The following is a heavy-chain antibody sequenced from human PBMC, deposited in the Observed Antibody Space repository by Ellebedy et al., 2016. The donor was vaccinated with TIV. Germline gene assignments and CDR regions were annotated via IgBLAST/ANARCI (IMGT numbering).Heavy chain of an antibody. CDR1: GFTFSSYW. CDR3: ARSYSSGWFDY. Sequence: GGSLRLSCTASGFTFSSYWMHWVRQAPGKGLVWVSRINSDGSGTSYADSVKGRFTISRDNAKNTLYLQMNSLRAEDTAVYWCARSYSSGWFDYWGQGTLVTVSS. V-gene: IGHV3-74*01. CDR2: INSDGSGT. D-gene: IGHD6-19*01. J-gene: IGHJ4*02.